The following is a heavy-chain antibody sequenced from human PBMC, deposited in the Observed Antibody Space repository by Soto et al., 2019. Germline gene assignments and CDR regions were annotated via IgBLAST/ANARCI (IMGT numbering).Heavy chain of an antibody. Sequence: SETLSLTCTVSGGSISSSSYYWGWVRQPPGKGLEWIGSIYYSGSTYYNPSLKSQVTISVDTSKNQFSLKLSSVTAADTAVYYCARLVFGVVVVAATGWFDPWGQGTLVTVSS. V-gene: IGHV4-39*01. CDR1: GGSISSSSYY. D-gene: IGHD2-15*01. CDR2: IYYSGST. CDR3: ARLVFGVVVVAATGWFDP. J-gene: IGHJ5*02.